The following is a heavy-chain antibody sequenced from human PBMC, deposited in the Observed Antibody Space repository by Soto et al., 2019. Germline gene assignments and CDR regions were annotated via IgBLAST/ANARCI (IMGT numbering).Heavy chain of an antibody. CDR1: GFTFSSYN. Sequence: EVKVVESGGGLVKPGGSLRLSCAASGFTFSSYNMNWVRQAPGKVLEWVSSISSGSGSEHYADSVKCRFTISGDNAKNSLYLQMNSLRAEDTAIYYCARDGIAARASYYHMDVWGKGTTVTVSS. V-gene: IGHV3-21*01. J-gene: IGHJ6*03. D-gene: IGHD6-6*01. CDR2: ISSGSGSE. CDR3: ARDGIAARASYYHMDV.